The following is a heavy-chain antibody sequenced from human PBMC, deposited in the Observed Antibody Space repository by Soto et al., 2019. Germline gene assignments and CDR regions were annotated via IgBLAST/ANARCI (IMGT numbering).Heavy chain of an antibody. CDR3: ARDRYCSGGSCYSGYGMDV. Sequence: ASVKVSCKASGYTFTSYGISWVRQAPGQGLEWMGWISAYNGNTNYAQKLQGRVTMTTDTSTSTAYMELRSLRSDDTAVYYCARDRYCSGGSCYSGYGMDVWGQGTTVTVSS. D-gene: IGHD2-15*01. J-gene: IGHJ6*02. V-gene: IGHV1-18*01. CDR1: GYTFTSYG. CDR2: ISAYNGNT.